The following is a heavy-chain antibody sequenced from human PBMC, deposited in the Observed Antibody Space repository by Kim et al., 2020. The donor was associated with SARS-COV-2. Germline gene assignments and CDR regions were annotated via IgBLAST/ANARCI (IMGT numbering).Heavy chain of an antibody. D-gene: IGHD2-2*01. Sequence: VKGRFTISRDDAKSIAYLQMNSLKTEDTAVYYCARDRYCSGTTCYGGSGYWGQGTPVTVSS. V-gene: IGHV3-49*02. J-gene: IGHJ4*02. CDR3: ARDRYCSGTTCYGGSGY.